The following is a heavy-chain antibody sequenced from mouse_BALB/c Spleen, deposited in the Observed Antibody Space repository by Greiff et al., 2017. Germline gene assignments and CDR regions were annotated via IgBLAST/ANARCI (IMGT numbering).Heavy chain of an antibody. Sequence: DVMLVESGGGLVQPGGSLRLSCATSGFTFTDYYMSWVRQPPGKALEWLGFIRNKANGYTTEYSASVKGRFTISRDNSQSILYLQMNTLRAEDSATYYCARVITTVVGAMDYWGQGTSVTVSS. CDR1: GFTFTDYY. CDR2: IRNKANGYTT. J-gene: IGHJ4*01. CDR3: ARVITTVVGAMDY. V-gene: IGHV7-3*02. D-gene: IGHD1-1*01.